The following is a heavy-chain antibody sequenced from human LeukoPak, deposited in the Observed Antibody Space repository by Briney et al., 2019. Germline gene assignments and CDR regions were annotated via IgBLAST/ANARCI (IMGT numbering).Heavy chain of an antibody. Sequence: PSQTLSLTCTVSGGSISSGGYYWSWIRQHPGKGLEWIGYIYYSGSTYYNPSLKSRVTISVDTSKNQFSLKLSSVTAADTAVYYCARGVEAQASVPMGGKYYFDYWGQGTLVTVSS. D-gene: IGHD1-26*01. CDR2: IYYSGST. V-gene: IGHV4-31*03. CDR3: ARGVEAQASVPMGGKYYFDY. CDR1: GGSISSGGYY. J-gene: IGHJ4*02.